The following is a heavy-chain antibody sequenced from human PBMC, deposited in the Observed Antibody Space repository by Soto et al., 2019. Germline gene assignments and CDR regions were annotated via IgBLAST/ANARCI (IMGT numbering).Heavy chain of an antibody. Sequence: EVQLVESGGGLVQPGGSLRLSCAASGFTFSSYWMSWVRQAPGKGLEWVANIKQDGSEKYYVDSVKGRFTISRDNANNSLYLQMNSLRAEDTAVYYCARDLPWIQLWSLHYGMDVWGQGTTVTVSS. V-gene: IGHV3-7*01. CDR1: GFTFSSYW. CDR3: ARDLPWIQLWSLHYGMDV. J-gene: IGHJ6*02. CDR2: IKQDGSEK. D-gene: IGHD5-18*01.